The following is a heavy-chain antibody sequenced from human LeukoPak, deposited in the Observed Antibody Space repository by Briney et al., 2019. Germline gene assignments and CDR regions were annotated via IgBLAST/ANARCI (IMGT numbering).Heavy chain of an antibody. J-gene: IGHJ4*02. CDR3: ARGSGPYYFDY. D-gene: IGHD3-10*01. Sequence: PLETLSLTCAVSGGSISSGGYSWSWIRQPPGKGLEWIGYIYHSGSTYYNPSLKSRVTISVDRSKSQFSLKLSSVTAADTAVYYCARGSGPYYFDYWGQGTLVTVSS. CDR1: GGSISSGGYS. CDR2: IYHSGST. V-gene: IGHV4-30-2*01.